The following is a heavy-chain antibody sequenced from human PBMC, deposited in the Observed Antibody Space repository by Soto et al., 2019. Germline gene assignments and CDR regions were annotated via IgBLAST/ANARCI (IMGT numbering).Heavy chain of an antibody. D-gene: IGHD2-15*01. CDR3: AKGSGGSRPYYFDY. V-gene: IGHV3-23*01. J-gene: IGHJ4*02. CDR1: GFTFSSYA. Sequence: GGSLTLSCAASGFTFSSYAMSWVRQAPGKGLEWVSAITGGGGSTYSADSVKGRFTISRDNSKNTLYLQMNSLRAEDTAVYYCAKGSGGSRPYYFDYWGQGTLVTVSS. CDR2: ITGGGGST.